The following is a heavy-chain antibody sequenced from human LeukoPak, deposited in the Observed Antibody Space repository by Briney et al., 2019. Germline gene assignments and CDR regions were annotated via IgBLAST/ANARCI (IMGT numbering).Heavy chain of an antibody. CDR2: IYHSGST. J-gene: IGHJ4*02. D-gene: IGHD6-13*01. Sequence: SETLSLTCAVSGYSISSGYYWGWIRPPPGKGLEWIGRIYHSGSTFYNPSLKSRVTISVDTSKNQFSLKLSSVTAADTAVYYCARGWYSSSWYSPWYFDYWGQGTLVTVSS. CDR1: GYSISSGYY. CDR3: ARGWYSSSWYSPWYFDY. V-gene: IGHV4-38-2*01.